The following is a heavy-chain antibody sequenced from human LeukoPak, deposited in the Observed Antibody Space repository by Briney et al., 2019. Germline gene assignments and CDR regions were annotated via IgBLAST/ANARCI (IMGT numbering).Heavy chain of an antibody. CDR2: NPYGGGA. Sequence: SETLSLTCTVSGASVRRGGYYGSWIRQHPGKGLERIGINPYGGGAYYNPSLMSRITMSEDSSQNQFSLMSRVVTAADAAVYLWATAEWENFYFDSWGQGALVAVTS. CDR3: ATAEWENFYFDS. J-gene: IGHJ4*02. V-gene: IGHV4-31*03. D-gene: IGHD1-26*01. CDR1: GASVRRGGYY.